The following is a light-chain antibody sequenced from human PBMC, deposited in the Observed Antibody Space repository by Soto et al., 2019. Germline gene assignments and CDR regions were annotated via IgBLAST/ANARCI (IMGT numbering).Light chain of an antibody. CDR1: SGHNNYA. CDR3: QTWGTGIQV. V-gene: IGLV4-69*01. J-gene: IGLJ3*02. Sequence: QLVLTQSPSASASLGASVKLTCTLSSGHNNYAIAWHQQQPEKGPRYLMKLDSDGSHSKADGIPDRFSGSSSGAERYLTISSLQSEDEADYYCQTWGTGIQVFGGGTKLTVL. CDR2: LDSDGSH.